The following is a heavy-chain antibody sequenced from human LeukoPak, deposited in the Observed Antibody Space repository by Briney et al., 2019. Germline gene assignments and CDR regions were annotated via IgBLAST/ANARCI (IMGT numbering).Heavy chain of an antibody. D-gene: IGHD6-19*01. CDR1: GFTFSSYG. J-gene: IGHJ4*02. V-gene: IGHV3-30*02. CDR3: AKDLVVAGPDEIDY. Sequence: PGGSLRLSCAASGFTFSSYGMHWVWQAPSPWIDLEAFIRYDGSNKYYADSVEGRFTISRDNSKNTLYLQMKSLRAEDTVVYYCAKDLVVAGPDEIDYWGQGTLVTVSS. CDR2: IRYDGSNK.